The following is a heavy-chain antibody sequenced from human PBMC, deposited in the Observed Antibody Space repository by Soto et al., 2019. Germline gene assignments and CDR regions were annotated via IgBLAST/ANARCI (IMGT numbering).Heavy chain of an antibody. CDR3: ARARLRAVYAFDF. CDR2: IYYNGNT. V-gene: IGHV4-31*03. D-gene: IGHD4-17*01. J-gene: IGHJ3*01. Sequence: PSEPLSLPCTLSGVSITSGAYYWTWVRQHPGKGLEWSGYIYYNGNTYFSPSLKSRLTISIDTSKNQFSLKLSSVTAADTAMYYCARARLRAVYAFDFWGQGTMVTVSS. CDR1: GVSITSGAYY.